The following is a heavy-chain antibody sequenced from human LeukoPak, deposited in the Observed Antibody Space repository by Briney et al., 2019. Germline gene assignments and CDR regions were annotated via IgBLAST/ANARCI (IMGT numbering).Heavy chain of an antibody. Sequence: GTSLRLSCVTSGLTFTNHGFHWLRQAADKGLEWVAFVRNDGFDTYHSNSVKGRFSISRDDSKNTVYLQMNSLRAEDTAVYYCARLDSYYYDSNLSVWFDPWGQGTLVTVSS. CDR1: GLTFTNHG. D-gene: IGHD3-22*01. J-gene: IGHJ5*02. V-gene: IGHV3-33*01. CDR2: VRNDGFDT. CDR3: ARLDSYYYDSNLSVWFDP.